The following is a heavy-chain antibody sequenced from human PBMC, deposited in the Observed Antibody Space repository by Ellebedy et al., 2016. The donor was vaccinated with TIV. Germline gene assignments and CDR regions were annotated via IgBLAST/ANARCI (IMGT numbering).Heavy chain of an antibody. J-gene: IGHJ4*02. CDR1: GYSFTSYW. Sequence: KVSXXGSGYSFTSYWISWVRQMPGKGLEWMGRIDPSDSYTNYSPSFQGHVTISADKSISTAYLQWSSLKASDTAMYYCARDGSGSQLDYWGQGTLVTVSS. CDR2: IDPSDSYT. D-gene: IGHD3-10*01. V-gene: IGHV5-10-1*01. CDR3: ARDGSGSQLDY.